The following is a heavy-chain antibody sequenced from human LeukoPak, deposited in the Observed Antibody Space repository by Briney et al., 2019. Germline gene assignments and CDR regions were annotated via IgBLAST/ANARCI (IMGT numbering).Heavy chain of an antibody. J-gene: IGHJ4*02. CDR1: GFTFSDYY. D-gene: IGHD2-2*01. V-gene: IGHV3-11*04. Sequence: GGSPRLSCAASGFTFSDYYMSWIRQAPGKGLEWVSYISSSGSTIYYADSVKGRFTISRDNAENSLYLQMNSLRAEDTAVYYCAREESMCSSTSCSPLFGYWGQGTLVTVSS. CDR2: ISSSGSTI. CDR3: AREESMCSSTSCSPLFGY.